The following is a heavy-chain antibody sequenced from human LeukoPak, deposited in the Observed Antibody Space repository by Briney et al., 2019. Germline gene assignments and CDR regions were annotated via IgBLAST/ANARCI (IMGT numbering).Heavy chain of an antibody. Sequence: SETLSLTCTVSGGSISSGGYYWSWIRQPSGKGLEWIGYIYYSGSTYYNPSLKSRVTISVDTSKNQFSLKLSSVTAADTAVYYCARTVQDIVVVPAAIWWFDPWGQGTLVTVSS. J-gene: IGHJ5*02. CDR1: GGSISSGGYY. D-gene: IGHD2-2*01. V-gene: IGHV4-31*03. CDR3: ARTVQDIVVVPAAIWWFDP. CDR2: IYYSGST.